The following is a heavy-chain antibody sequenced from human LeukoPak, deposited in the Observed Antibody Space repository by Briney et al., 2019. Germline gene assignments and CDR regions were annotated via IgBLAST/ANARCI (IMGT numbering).Heavy chain of an antibody. CDR3: ANPLTSSSSGFSDAFDV. Sequence: GGSLRLSCAASGFTFSIYAMHWVRQAPGKGLEHGSTITTNWGNVYYADSAKGRFTISRDNSKDPPFLQPGRLRAADIGVYYCANPLTSSSSGFSDAFDVWGHGTLVTVSS. J-gene: IGHJ3*01. CDR2: ITTNWGNV. CDR1: GFTFSIYA. D-gene: IGHD2-2*01. V-gene: IGHV3-64*02.